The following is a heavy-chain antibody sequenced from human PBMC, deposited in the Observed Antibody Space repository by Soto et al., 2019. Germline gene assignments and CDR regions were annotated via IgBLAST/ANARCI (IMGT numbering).Heavy chain of an antibody. V-gene: IGHV3-74*01. CDR1: GFTFSDYW. CDR3: TSVQSGNYGSFDY. J-gene: IGHJ4*02. Sequence: EVQLAESGGGLVQPGGSLRLSCAASGFTFSDYWMHWVRQAPGKGLVWVSRINSDGTTTSYADSVKGRFTISRDSAKNTLYLQMNSLRAEDTAVYYCTSVQSGNYGSFDYWGQGSLVAVSS. CDR2: INSDGTTT. D-gene: IGHD3-22*01.